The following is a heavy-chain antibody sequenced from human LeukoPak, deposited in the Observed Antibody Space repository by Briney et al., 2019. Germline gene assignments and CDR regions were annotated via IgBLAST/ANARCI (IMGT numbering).Heavy chain of an antibody. J-gene: IGHJ3*02. V-gene: IGHV3-48*01. D-gene: IGHD3-3*01. CDR3: ARDLTYYDFWSGYPTDAFDI. CDR1: GFTFSSYS. Sequence: GGSLRLSCAASGFTFSSYSMNWVRQAPGKGLEWVSYISSSSSTIYYADSVKGRFTISRDNAKNSLYLQMNSLRAEDTAVYYCARDLTYYDFWSGYPTDAFDIWGQGTMVTVSS. CDR2: ISSSSSTI.